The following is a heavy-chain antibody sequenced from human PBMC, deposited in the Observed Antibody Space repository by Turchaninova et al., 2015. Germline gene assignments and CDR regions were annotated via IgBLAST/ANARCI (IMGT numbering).Heavy chain of an antibody. CDR1: GFPYRRYS. CDR3: ARDREGAAAGGWFDP. V-gene: IGHV3-21*01. Sequence: EVQLVESGGGLVKPGGSLGLYCAASGFPYRRYSRNWFRQAPGKGLGWVSSISSSSSYIYYADSVKGRFTISRDSAKNSLYLQMNSLRAEDTAVYYCARDREGAAAGGWFDPWGQGTLVTVSS. D-gene: IGHD6-13*01. CDR2: ISSSSSYI. J-gene: IGHJ5*02.